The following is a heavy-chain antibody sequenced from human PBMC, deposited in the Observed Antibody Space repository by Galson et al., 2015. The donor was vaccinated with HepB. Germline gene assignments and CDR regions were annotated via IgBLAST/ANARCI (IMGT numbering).Heavy chain of an antibody. J-gene: IGHJ5*02. CDR3: ARDHSVENATPYNCFDP. Sequence: SLRLSCAASGFAFSSHWMNWVRQVPGKGLVWVSRVNSHGSTSDYADSVKGRFTTSRDNAKNTLYLQMNSLRAEDTAVYYCARDHSVENATPYNCFDPWGQGALVTVSS. V-gene: IGHV3-74*01. CDR1: GFAFSSHW. CDR2: VNSHGSTS. D-gene: IGHD2-15*01.